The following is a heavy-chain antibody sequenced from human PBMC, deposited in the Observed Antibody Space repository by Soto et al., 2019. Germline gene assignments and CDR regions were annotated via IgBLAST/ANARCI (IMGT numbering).Heavy chain of an antibody. V-gene: IGHV1-3*05. CDR2: INAGNGNT. Sequence: QVQLVQSGAEEKKPGASVKVSCKASGYTFTSYAMHWVRQAPGQRLEWMGWINAGNGNTKYSQKFQGRVTITRDTSASTADMELSSLRSEDTAVYYCARSPSLFIDYWGQGTLVTVSS. D-gene: IGHD2-2*01. CDR1: GYTFTSYA. J-gene: IGHJ4*02. CDR3: ARSPSLFIDY.